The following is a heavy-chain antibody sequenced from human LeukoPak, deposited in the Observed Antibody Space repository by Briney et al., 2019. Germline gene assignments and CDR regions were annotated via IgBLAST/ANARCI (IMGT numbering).Heavy chain of an antibody. V-gene: IGHV1-2*06. Sequence: ASVKVSCKASGYIFTGYYMHWVRQAPGQGLEWMGRINPNNGGTNYAQKFQGRVTMTRDTSISTAYMELSRLRSDDTAVYYCARGGRDILTGYYTDFYYGMDVWGQGTTVTVSS. D-gene: IGHD3-9*01. CDR1: GYIFTGYY. J-gene: IGHJ6*02. CDR3: ARGGRDILTGYYTDFYYGMDV. CDR2: INPNNGGT.